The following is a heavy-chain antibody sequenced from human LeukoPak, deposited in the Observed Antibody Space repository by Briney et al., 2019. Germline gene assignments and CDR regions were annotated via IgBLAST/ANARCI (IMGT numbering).Heavy chain of an antibody. Sequence: ASVKVSCKASGYTFTSYAMNWVRQAPGQGLEWMGWINTNTGNPTYAQGFTGRFVFSLDTSVSTAYLQISSLKAEDTAVYYCARDRGRLTVKGTYYYYYYMDVWGKGTTVTVSS. J-gene: IGHJ6*03. CDR2: INTNTGNP. CDR1: GYTFTSYA. V-gene: IGHV7-4-1*02. CDR3: ARDRGRLTVKGTYYYYYYMDV. D-gene: IGHD4-17*01.